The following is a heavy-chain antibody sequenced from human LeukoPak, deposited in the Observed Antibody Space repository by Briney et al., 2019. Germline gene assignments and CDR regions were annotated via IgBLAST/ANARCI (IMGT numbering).Heavy chain of an antibody. D-gene: IGHD6-13*01. J-gene: IGHJ4*02. V-gene: IGHV5-51*01. Sequence: GESLKISCQGSEYSFGSYYIAWVRQLAGKGQEWTGTIYPGDSETRYSPSFQDLVTISADKSINSAYLQWSSLKASDTAIYYCARLRISTWYYLDYWGQGSLVTVSS. CDR3: ARLRISTWYYLDY. CDR1: EYSFGSYY. CDR2: IYPGDSET.